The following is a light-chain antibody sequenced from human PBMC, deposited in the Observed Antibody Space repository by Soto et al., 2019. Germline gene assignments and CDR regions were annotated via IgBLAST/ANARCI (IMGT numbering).Light chain of an antibody. CDR2: VVD. CDR1: SSDVGGYNY. V-gene: IGLV2-14*01. Sequence: QSALTQPASVSGSPGQSITISCTGTSSDVGGYNYVSWYQQYPGKAPKLLMYVVDNRPSGVSSRFSGSKSGNTASLTISGLQSEDEAEYYCNSYTSSNTFVFGTGTKLTV. CDR3: NSYTSSNTFV. J-gene: IGLJ1*01.